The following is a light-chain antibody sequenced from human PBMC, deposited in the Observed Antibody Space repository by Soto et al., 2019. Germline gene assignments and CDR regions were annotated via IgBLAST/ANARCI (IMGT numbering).Light chain of an antibody. CDR1: KSVSSRY. CDR3: QQYASSPPTVT. Sequence: ELVLTQSPGTLSLSPVGSACLXWGACKSVSSRYLAWYQQKPGQAPRLLLFGANRRATGIPDRFSGSGSGTDFTLTISRLEPEDFGVYYCQQYASSPPTVTFGPGTKVDIK. V-gene: IGKV3-20*01. CDR2: GAN. J-gene: IGKJ3*01.